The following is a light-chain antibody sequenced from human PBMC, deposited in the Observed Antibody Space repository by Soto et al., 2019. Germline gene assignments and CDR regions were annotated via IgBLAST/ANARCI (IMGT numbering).Light chain of an antibody. J-gene: IGKJ1*01. CDR2: AAS. CDR3: QQSFSIFPWT. CDR1: QSISIY. V-gene: IGKV1-39*01. Sequence: DIQMTQSPSSLSASVGDRVTITCRASQSISIYLNWYQQKPGRAPKLLIHAASGLQSGVPSRFSGSGSGTHFTLTISSLQPEDSATYYCQQSFSIFPWTFGQGTKVDIK.